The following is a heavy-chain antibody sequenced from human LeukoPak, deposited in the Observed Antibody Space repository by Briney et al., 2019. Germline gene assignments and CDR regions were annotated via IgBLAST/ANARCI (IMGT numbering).Heavy chain of an antibody. CDR1: GYTFFNYG. CDR2: ISAYNGDT. Sequence: ASVKVSCKASGYTFFNYGISWVRQAPGQGLEWMGWISAYNGDTKYAQKLQGRVTMTTDTSTRTAYMELRSLRSDDTAVYFCARAGYYDSSGYYHFDYWGQGNLDTVSS. D-gene: IGHD3-22*01. V-gene: IGHV1-18*01. J-gene: IGHJ4*02. CDR3: ARAGYYDSSGYYHFDY.